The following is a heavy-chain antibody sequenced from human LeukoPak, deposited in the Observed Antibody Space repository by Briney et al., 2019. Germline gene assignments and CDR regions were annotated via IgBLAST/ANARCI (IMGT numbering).Heavy chain of an antibody. CDR2: INPYSGGT. V-gene: IGHV1-2*02. CDR3: AKGGQQLVRWREEQLEY. J-gene: IGHJ4*02. D-gene: IGHD6-13*01. Sequence: ASGKVSCKCSGYTFTGYYMQWVRQAPGQGLELMGWINPYSGGTKCAQKFQGRVTMTRDTSSSIAYMELSSLRSDDKAVFYSAKGGQQLVRWREEQLEYWGQGTLVTVSS. CDR1: GYTFTGYY.